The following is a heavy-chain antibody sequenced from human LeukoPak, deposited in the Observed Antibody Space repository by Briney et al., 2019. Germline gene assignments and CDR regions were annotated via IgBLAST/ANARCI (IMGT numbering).Heavy chain of an antibody. D-gene: IGHD3-22*01. CDR1: GFTFSSYE. Sequence: GGSLRLSCAASGFTFSSYEMNWVRQAPGKGLEWVSSINSRSAYIYYADSVKGRFTISRDNAKNSLYLQMNSLRAEDTAVYYCASFLSSGYYQTWYDPWGKGTLVTVSS. J-gene: IGHJ5*02. CDR2: INSRSAYI. V-gene: IGHV3-21*01. CDR3: ASFLSSGYYQTWYDP.